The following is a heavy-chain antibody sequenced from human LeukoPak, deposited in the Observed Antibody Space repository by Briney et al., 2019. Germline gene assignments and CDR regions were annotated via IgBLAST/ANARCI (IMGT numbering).Heavy chain of an antibody. CDR1: GYTFTSYA. Sequence: ASVKVSCKASGYTFTSYAMHWVRQAPGQRLEWMGWINAGNGNTKYSQKFQGRVTITRDTSASTAYMELSSLRSEDTAVYYCARDDDKLYGSGSLGVDYWGQGTLVTVSS. CDR3: ARDDDKLYGSGSLGVDY. CDR2: INAGNGNT. D-gene: IGHD3-10*01. J-gene: IGHJ4*02. V-gene: IGHV1-3*01.